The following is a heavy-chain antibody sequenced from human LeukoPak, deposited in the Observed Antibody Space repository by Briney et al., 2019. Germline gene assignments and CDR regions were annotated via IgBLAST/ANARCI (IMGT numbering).Heavy chain of an antibody. Sequence: ASVKVSCKASGYTFTGYYMHWVRQAPGQGLEWMGWINPNSGGTNYAQKFQGRVTMTRDTSISTAYMELSRLRSDDTAVYYCARGPRITLVRGGQWYYYMDVWGKGTTVTISS. D-gene: IGHD3-10*01. CDR2: INPNSGGT. CDR3: ARGPRITLVRGGQWYYYMDV. J-gene: IGHJ6*03. CDR1: GYTFTGYY. V-gene: IGHV1-2*02.